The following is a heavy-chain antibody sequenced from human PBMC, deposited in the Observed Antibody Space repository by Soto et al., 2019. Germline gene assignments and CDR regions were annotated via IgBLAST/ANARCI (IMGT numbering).Heavy chain of an antibody. CDR2: ISAYNGNT. D-gene: IGHD3-9*01. Sequence: GASVKVSCKASGYTFTSYGIRWVRQAPGQGLEWMGWISAYNGNTNYAQKLQGRVTMTTDTSTSTAYMELRSLRSDDTAVYYCAREYERYFDPGFDYWGQGTLVTVSS. J-gene: IGHJ4*02. CDR3: AREYERYFDPGFDY. V-gene: IGHV1-18*01. CDR1: GYTFTSYG.